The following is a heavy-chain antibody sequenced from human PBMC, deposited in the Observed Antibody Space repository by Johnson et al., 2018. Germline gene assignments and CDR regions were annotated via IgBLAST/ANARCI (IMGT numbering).Heavy chain of an antibody. CDR3: GKVMVGGYESSHSSCGMDV. V-gene: IGHV3-9*01. CDR1: GFTFDDYA. CDR2: ISWNSGRI. D-gene: IGHD5-12*01. J-gene: IGHJ6*02. Sequence: VQLVESGGGLVQPGRSLRLSCAASGFTFDDYAMHWVRQAPGKGLEWVSGISWNSGRIGYADSVKGRFTISRDNAKNSLYLQRNSLRGEGTALYYCGKVMVGGYESSHSSCGMDVWGPGATVTVAS.